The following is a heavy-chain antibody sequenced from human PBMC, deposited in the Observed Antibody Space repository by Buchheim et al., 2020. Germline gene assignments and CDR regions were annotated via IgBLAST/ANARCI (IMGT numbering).Heavy chain of an antibody. CDR2: IGCTGVDK. CDR3: ATRVPLYGFDV. CDR1: GSAFPSYA. J-gene: IGHJ6*02. Sequence: EVQLLESGGDLVQPGGSLRLSCAGSGSAFPSYAVGWVRQAPGKGLEWVSVIGCTGVDKHYADAVKGRFTITRDTSRNMVYLQMSSLRAEDTAIYYCATRVPLYGFDVWGQGTT. V-gene: IGHV3-23*01.